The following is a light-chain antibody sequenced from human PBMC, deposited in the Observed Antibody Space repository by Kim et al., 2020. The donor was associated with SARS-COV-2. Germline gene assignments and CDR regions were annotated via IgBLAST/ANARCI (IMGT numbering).Light chain of an antibody. Sequence: VALQQTARITCQESSLRRYDASWYQQKSGQAPVLVIYGKNNRPSGIPDRVSGSSSGNAASLTITGAQEEDEADYCCHSRDSSNNHLFGGGTQLTVL. CDR1: SLRRYD. J-gene: IGLJ3*02. CDR3: HSRDSSNNHL. CDR2: GKN. V-gene: IGLV3-19*01.